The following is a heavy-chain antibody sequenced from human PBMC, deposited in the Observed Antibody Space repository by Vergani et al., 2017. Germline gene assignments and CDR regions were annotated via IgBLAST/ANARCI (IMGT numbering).Heavy chain of an antibody. J-gene: IGHJ4*02. D-gene: IGHD3-22*01. V-gene: IGHV3-66*02. CDR2: IYSGGST. CDR3: ARGVGGYYDSRFDY. CDR1: GFTVSSNY. Sequence: LQLVESGGGVVQPGRSLRLSCAASGFTVSSNYMSWVRQAPGKGLEWVSVIYSGGSTYYADSVKGRFTISRDNSKNTLYLQMNSLRAEDTAVYYCARGVGGYYDSRFDYWGQGTLVTVSS.